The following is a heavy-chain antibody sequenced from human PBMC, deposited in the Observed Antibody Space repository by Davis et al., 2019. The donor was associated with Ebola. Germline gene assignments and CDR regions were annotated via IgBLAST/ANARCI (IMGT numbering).Heavy chain of an antibody. J-gene: IGHJ4*02. CDR2: ISYDGTNV. V-gene: IGHV3-30*18. Sequence: GESLKISCAASGFTFSTYGMHWVRQAPGKGLEWVAVISYDGTNVYYADSVKGRFTISRDNSKNTLYLQMNSLRAEDTAVYYCAKIELRDYWGQGTLVTVSS. CDR1: GFTFSTYG. D-gene: IGHD2-15*01. CDR3: AKIELRDY.